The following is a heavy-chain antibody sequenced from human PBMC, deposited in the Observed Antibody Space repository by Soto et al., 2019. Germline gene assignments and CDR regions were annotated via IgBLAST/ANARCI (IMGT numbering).Heavy chain of an antibody. V-gene: IGHV4-39*01. D-gene: IGHD2-15*01. CDR3: ARYCSGGSCYGFDY. CDR2: IFYSGST. CDR1: GDSVSSSYYY. Sequence: SETLSLTCTVSGDSVSSSYYYWGWIRQPPGKGLEWIGSIFYSGSTYYNPSLKSRVTISVDTSKNQFSLKLSSVTAADTAVYYCARYCSGGSCYGFDYWGQGTLVTVSS. J-gene: IGHJ4*02.